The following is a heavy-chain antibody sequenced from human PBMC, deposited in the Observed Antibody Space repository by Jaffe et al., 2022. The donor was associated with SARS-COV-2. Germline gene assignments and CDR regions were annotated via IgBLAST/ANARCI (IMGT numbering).Heavy chain of an antibody. D-gene: IGHD3-10*01. CDR1: GDSISSSSYY. Sequence: QPQLQESGPGLVKPSETLSLTCTVSGDSISSSSYYWGWVRQPPGKGLEWIGCMYNSGTTYYNPSLKSRITASVDTSKNQFSLNLKSVTAADTAIYYCVRGGVELSKWFGELPTYYFDYWGQGILVTVSS. V-gene: IGHV4-39*01. CDR2: MYNSGTT. J-gene: IGHJ4*02. CDR3: VRGGVELSKWFGELPTYYFDY.